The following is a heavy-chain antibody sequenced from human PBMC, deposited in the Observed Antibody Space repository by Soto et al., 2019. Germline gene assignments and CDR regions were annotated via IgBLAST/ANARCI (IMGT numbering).Heavy chain of an antibody. CDR2: IYHSGST. CDR3: ANAMVRGVIIGNYYYYMDV. CDR1: SGSISSSNW. V-gene: IGHV4-4*02. D-gene: IGHD3-10*01. Sequence: QVQLQESGPGLVKPSGTLSLTCAVSSGSISSSNWWSWVRQPPGKGLEWIGEIYHSGSTNYNPSRKSRVTISLDESKSQLALKLSSVTAADTDVYYCANAMVRGVIIGNYYYYMDVWGKGTTVTVSS. J-gene: IGHJ6*03.